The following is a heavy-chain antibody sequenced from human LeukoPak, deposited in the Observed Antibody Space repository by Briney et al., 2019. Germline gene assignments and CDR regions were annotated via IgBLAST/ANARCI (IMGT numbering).Heavy chain of an antibody. CDR3: AKDTVKVTTIRRVPHYMDV. V-gene: IGHV3-30*02. CDR1: GFTFSSYG. J-gene: IGHJ6*03. Sequence: GGSLRLSCAASGFTFSSYGMHWVRQAPGKGLEWVAYIQNDGSNEQYADSVKGRFSISRDSSKNILYLQMNSLRAEDTAVYYCAKDTVKVTTIRRVPHYMDVWGKGTTVTISS. CDR2: IQNDGSNE. D-gene: IGHD5-12*01.